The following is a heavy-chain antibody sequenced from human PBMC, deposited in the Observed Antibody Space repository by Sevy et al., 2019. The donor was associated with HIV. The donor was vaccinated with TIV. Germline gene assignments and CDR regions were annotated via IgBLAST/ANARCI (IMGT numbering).Heavy chain of an antibody. CDR2: ISGSGGST. J-gene: IGHJ4*02. CDR3: AKGDRGDYYDSSGYTLIDY. D-gene: IGHD3-22*01. CDR1: GFTFSNYA. Sequence: GGSLRLSCEASGFTFSNYAMRWVRQAPGKGLEWVSAISGSGGSTYYADSMKGPFTISRDNSKNTLYLQMNSLRAEDTAVYYCAKGDRGDYYDSSGYTLIDYWGQGTLLTVSS. V-gene: IGHV3-23*01.